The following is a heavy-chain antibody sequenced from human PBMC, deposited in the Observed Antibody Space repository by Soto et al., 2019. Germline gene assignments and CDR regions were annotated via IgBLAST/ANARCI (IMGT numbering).Heavy chain of an antibody. CDR3: GRLTQYPYYFDY. CDR2: INPNSGGT. CDR1: GYTFTGYY. J-gene: IGHJ4*02. Sequence: ASVKVSCKASGYTFTGYYMHWVRQAPGQGLEWMGWINPNSGGTNYAQKLQGRVTMTRDTSISTAYMELSRLRSDDTAVYYCGRLTQYPYYFDYWGQGTLVTVS. V-gene: IGHV1-2*02. D-gene: IGHD2-2*02.